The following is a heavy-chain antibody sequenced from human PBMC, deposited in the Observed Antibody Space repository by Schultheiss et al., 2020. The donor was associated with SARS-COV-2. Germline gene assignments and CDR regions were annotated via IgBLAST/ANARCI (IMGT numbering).Heavy chain of an antibody. V-gene: IGHV4-34*01. CDR2: INHSGST. Sequence: SETLSLTCAVYGGSFSGYYWSWIRQPPGKGLEWIGEINHSGSTNYNPSLKSRVTISVDTSKNQFSLKLSSVTASDTAVYYCARAFYGGNSWVDYWGQGTRVTVAS. CDR3: ARAFYGGNSWVDY. CDR1: GGSFSGYY. D-gene: IGHD4-23*01. J-gene: IGHJ4*02.